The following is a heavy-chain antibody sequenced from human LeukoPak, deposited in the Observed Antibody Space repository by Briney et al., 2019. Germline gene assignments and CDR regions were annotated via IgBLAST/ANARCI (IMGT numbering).Heavy chain of an antibody. D-gene: IGHD6-13*01. CDR1: GFTFSTYA. J-gene: IGHJ4*02. CDR2: ITGSGGAT. CDR3: ARGSSWFELFDY. V-gene: IGHV3-23*01. Sequence: GGSLRLSCAASGFTFSTYAVNWVRQAPGKGLEWVSAITGSGGATYYADSVKGRFTISRDNSKNTLYLQMSSLRAEDTAVYYCARGSSWFELFDYWGQGTLVTVSS.